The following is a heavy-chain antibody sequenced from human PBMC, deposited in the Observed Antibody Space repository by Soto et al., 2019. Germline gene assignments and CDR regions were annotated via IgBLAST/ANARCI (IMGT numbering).Heavy chain of an antibody. V-gene: IGHV3-15*01. J-gene: IGHJ4*02. CDR3: TRATYYDYIWGSIPFDY. CDR1: GFTFSNAW. Sequence: GGSLRLSCTASGFTFSNAWMSWVRQAPGKGLEWVGRIKNKIDGGTADYAAAVKGRFTISRDDSKNTLYLQVNSLKTEDTAVYYCTRATYYDYIWGSIPFDYWGQGTLVTVSS. CDR2: IKNKIDGGTA. D-gene: IGHD3-16*01.